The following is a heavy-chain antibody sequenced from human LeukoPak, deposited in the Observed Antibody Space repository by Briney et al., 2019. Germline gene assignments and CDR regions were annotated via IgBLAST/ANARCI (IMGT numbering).Heavy chain of an antibody. CDR2: INHSGST. CDR1: GGSFSGYY. V-gene: IGHV4-34*01. J-gene: IGHJ3*02. CDR3: ARVALRLTYYYDSSGYPDAFDI. D-gene: IGHD3-22*01. Sequence: PSETLSLTCAVYGGSFSGYYWSWIRQPPWKGLEWIGEINHSGSTNYNPSLKSRVTISVDTSKNQFSLKLSSVTAADTAVYYCARVALRLTYYYDSSGYPDAFDIWGQGTMVTVSS.